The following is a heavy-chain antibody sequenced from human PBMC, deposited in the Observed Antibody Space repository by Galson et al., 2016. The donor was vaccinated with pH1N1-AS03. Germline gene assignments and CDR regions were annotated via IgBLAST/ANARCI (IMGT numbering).Heavy chain of an antibody. Sequence: LRLSCAASGFPFSGYSMNWVRQAPGKGLEWVSFISTSGSSIYYADSVKGRFTISRDNAKNLLYLQMNGLRDEDTAVYYCARDGPPQGISVAGSFDFWGQGTLVTVSS. V-gene: IGHV3-21*01. CDR3: ARDGPPQGISVAGSFDF. D-gene: IGHD6-19*01. CDR1: GFPFSGYS. CDR2: ISTSGSSI. J-gene: IGHJ4*02.